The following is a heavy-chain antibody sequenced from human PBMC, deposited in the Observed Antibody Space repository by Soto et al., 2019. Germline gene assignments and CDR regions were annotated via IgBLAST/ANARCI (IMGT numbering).Heavy chain of an antibody. CDR2: INPSGGST. Sequence: ASVKVSCTASGYTFTSYYMHWVRQAPGQGLEWMGIINPSGGSTSYAQKFQGRVTMTRDTSTSTVYMELSSLRSEDTAVYYCARVINSSGSYYYYGMDVWGQGTTVTVSS. J-gene: IGHJ6*02. CDR1: GYTFTSYY. D-gene: IGHD3-22*01. CDR3: ARVINSSGSYYYYGMDV. V-gene: IGHV1-46*01.